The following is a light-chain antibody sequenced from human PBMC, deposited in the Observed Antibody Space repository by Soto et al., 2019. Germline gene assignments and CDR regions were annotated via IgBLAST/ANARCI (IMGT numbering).Light chain of an antibody. Sequence: DIPMTQSPSSLSASVGDRVTITCRASQTISSSLNWYQQKPGKAPDLLIYAASNLQSGVPSRFSGSGSRSDFTLTISSLQPEDFATYYCQQSYSSPQMYTFGQGTRLEIK. CDR2: AAS. V-gene: IGKV1-39*01. CDR3: QQSYSSPQMYT. J-gene: IGKJ2*01. CDR1: QTISSS.